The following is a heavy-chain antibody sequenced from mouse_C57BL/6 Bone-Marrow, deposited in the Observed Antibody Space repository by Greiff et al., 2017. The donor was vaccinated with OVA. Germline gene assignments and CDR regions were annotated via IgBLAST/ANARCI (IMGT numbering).Heavy chain of an antibody. D-gene: IGHD1-3*01. CDR2: ISSGGSYT. J-gene: IGHJ3*01. CDR3: ANNLFAY. Sequence: EVKLMESGGDLVKPGGSLKLSCAASGFTFSSYGMSWVRQTPDKRLEWVATISSGGSYTYYPDSVKGRFTISRDNAKNTLYLQMSSLKSEDTAMYYCANNLFAYWGQGTLVTVSA. V-gene: IGHV5-6*01. CDR1: GFTFSSYG.